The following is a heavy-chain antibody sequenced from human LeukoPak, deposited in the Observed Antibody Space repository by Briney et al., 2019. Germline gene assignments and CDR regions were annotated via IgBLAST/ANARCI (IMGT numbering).Heavy chain of an antibody. J-gene: IGHJ2*01. CDR3: ASPWGRWFGELIWYFDL. D-gene: IGHD3-10*01. CDR1: GYTFTAYY. Sequence: ASVKVSCKASGYTFTAYYIHWVRQAPGQGLEWMGWINPNSGGTNYAQRVQGRVTMTRDTSITTAYMELSRLRSDDTAVYYCASPWGRWFGELIWYFDLWGRGTLVTVSS. V-gene: IGHV1-2*02. CDR2: INPNSGGT.